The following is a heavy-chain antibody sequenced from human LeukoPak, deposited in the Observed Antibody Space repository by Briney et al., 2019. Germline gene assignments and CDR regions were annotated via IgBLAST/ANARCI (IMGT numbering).Heavy chain of an antibody. Sequence: KPSETLSLTCTVSGGSISSSSYYWGWIRQPPGKGLEWIGSIYYSGSTYYNPSLKSRVTISVDTSKNQFSLKLSSVTAADTAVYYCARRSRIAAAGTNAFDIWGQGTMVTVSS. CDR2: IYYSGST. CDR1: GGSISSSSYY. CDR3: ARRSRIAAAGTNAFDI. D-gene: IGHD6-13*01. V-gene: IGHV4-39*01. J-gene: IGHJ3*02.